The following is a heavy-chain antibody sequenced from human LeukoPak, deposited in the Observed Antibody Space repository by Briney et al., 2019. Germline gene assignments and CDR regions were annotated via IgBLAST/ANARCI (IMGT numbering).Heavy chain of an antibody. Sequence: SETLSLTCTVSGGSISSYYWSWIRQPPGKGLEWIGYIYYSGSTNYNPSLKSRVTISVDTSKNQFSLKLSSVTAADTAVYYCAGGVGLRFLEWLYFDYWGQGTLVTVSS. J-gene: IGHJ4*02. V-gene: IGHV4-59*01. CDR2: IYYSGST. CDR1: GGSISSYY. CDR3: AGGVGLRFLEWLYFDY. D-gene: IGHD3-3*01.